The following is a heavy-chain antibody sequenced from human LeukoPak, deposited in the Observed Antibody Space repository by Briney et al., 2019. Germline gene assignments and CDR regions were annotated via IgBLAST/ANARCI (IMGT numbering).Heavy chain of an antibody. CDR2: IYHSGST. CDR1: GGSISSGGYY. V-gene: IGHV4-30-2*05. CDR3: ARVGCSSTSCPPSDYYYYYMDV. J-gene: IGHJ6*03. D-gene: IGHD2-2*01. Sequence: PSETLSLTCTVSGGSISSGGYYWSWIRQPPGKGLEWIGYIYHSGSTFYNPSLMSRVSISLDMSKNQFSLKLNSVTAADTAVYYCARVGCSSTSCPPSDYYYYYMDVWGKGTTVTVSS.